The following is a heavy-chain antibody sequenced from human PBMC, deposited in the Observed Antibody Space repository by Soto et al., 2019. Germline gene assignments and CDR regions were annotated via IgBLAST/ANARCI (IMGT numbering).Heavy chain of an antibody. V-gene: IGHV1-2*02. CDR3: ARGNSGDDDEFDY. D-gene: IGHD5-12*01. J-gene: IGHJ4*02. CDR1: GYTFTGYY. Sequence: QVQLVQSGAEVKKPGASVKVSCKASGYTFTGYYIHWVRQAPGQGLEWMGWVSPNSGDTDYAQNFRGRVTMTRYTSISTAYMEVSRLTSDDTAVYYCARGNSGDDDEFDYWGQGTLVTVSS. CDR2: VSPNSGDT.